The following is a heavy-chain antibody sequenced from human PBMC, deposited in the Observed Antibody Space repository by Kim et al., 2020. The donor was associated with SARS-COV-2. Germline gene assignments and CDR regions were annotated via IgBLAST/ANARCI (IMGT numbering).Heavy chain of an antibody. D-gene: IGHD5-12*01. Sequence: TSEQKFQGRVTITADESTSTAYMELSSLRSEDTAVYYCARDQGDGYNGDYWGQGTLVTVSS. CDR3: ARDQGDGYNGDY. V-gene: IGHV1-69*01. J-gene: IGHJ4*02.